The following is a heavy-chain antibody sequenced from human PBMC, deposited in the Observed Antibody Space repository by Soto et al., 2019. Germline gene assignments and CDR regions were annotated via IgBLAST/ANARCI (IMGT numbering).Heavy chain of an antibody. V-gene: IGHV3-64*01. J-gene: IGHJ4*02. Sequence: EVQLVESGGGLVQPGGSLRLSCAASGFTFSSYAMHWVRQAPGKGLEYVSAISSYGGSTYYANSVKGRFTISRDNSNNTLYLQMGSLRAEDMAVYYCARDPDSSGYYYFDYWGQGTLLTVSS. CDR3: ARDPDSSGYYYFDY. CDR1: GFTFSSYA. CDR2: ISSYGGST. D-gene: IGHD3-22*01.